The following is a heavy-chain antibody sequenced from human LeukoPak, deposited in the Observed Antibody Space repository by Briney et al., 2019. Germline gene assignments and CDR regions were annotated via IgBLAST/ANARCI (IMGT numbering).Heavy chain of an antibody. Sequence: GGSLRLACAASGLTFDDHGMSWVRQAPGKGLEWVSALHWNGVGTRYADSVKGRFTISRDNAKTSLYLQMNSPRAEDTAFYYCARSPFGLVGATTDYWGQGTLVTVSS. CDR3: ARSPFGLVGATTDY. D-gene: IGHD1-26*01. V-gene: IGHV3-20*04. J-gene: IGHJ4*02. CDR2: LHWNGVGT. CDR1: GLTFDDHG.